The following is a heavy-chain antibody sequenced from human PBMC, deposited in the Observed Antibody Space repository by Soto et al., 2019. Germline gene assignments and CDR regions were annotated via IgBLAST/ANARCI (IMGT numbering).Heavy chain of an antibody. V-gene: IGHV3-21*01. D-gene: IGHD3-22*01. CDR2: ITSSSSYI. CDR1: GFTFRLYS. J-gene: IGHJ4*02. Sequence: GWSLRLSCAASGFTFRLYSMIWVRQAPGKGLEWVASITSSSSYIYYEDSLKGRFTISRDNAKNSLFLQLDSLRAEDTAVYFCVRARSTDSRPDYWGQGTLVTVSS. CDR3: VRARSTDSRPDY.